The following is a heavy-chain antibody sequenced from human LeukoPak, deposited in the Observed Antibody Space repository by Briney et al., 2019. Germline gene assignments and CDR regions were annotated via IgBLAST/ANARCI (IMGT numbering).Heavy chain of an antibody. V-gene: IGHV1-2*02. Sequence: ASVKVSCKASGYTFTSHYMHWVRQAPGQGLEWMGWINPNSGGTNYAQKFQGRVTMTRDTSISTAYMELSRLRSDDTAVYYCARDGGATILDYYYYMDVWGKGTTVTVSS. D-gene: IGHD5-12*01. J-gene: IGHJ6*03. CDR3: ARDGGATILDYYYYMDV. CDR2: INPNSGGT. CDR1: GYTFTSHY.